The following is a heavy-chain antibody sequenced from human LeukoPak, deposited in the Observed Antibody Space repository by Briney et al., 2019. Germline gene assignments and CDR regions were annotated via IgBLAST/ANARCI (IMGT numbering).Heavy chain of an antibody. CDR1: GFTLRNYW. CDR3: ARYSSSSGGAAYYLDY. Sequence: GGSLRLSCTASGFTLRNYWMHWVRQVPGKRLVWVSRISGDGSVTNYADSVQGRFTISRDNAKNILYLQINSLRSEDTAVYYCARYSSSSGGAAYYLDYWATEPWSPSPQ. CDR2: ISGDGSVT. D-gene: IGHD6-6*01. J-gene: IGHJ4*01. V-gene: IGHV3-74*01.